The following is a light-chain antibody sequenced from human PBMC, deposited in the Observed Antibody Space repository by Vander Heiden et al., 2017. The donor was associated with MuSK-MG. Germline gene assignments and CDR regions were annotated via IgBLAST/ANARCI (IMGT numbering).Light chain of an antibody. CDR3: LQYNGFPLT. J-gene: IGKJ4*01. V-gene: IGKV1-17*01. Sequence: DIQITQSPSSLSASVGDRVPITCRTSQGIRNDLGWYQQKPGKVPKRLISVASSLQSLVPSTFSGSGSGTAFTLTISILQPEDFATYYCLQYNGFPLTFGGGTKVDIK. CDR1: QGIRND. CDR2: VAS.